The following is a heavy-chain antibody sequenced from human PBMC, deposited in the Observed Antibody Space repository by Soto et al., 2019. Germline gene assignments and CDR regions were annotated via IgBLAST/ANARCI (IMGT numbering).Heavy chain of an antibody. CDR2: IYPGDSDT. V-gene: IGHV5-51*01. J-gene: IGHJ4*02. Sequence: PGESLMISCKGSGYSFTSYWIGWVRQMPGKGLEWMGIIYPGDSDTRYSPSFQGQVTISADKSISTAYLQWSSLKASDTAMYYCARSRYCSSTSCYPIDYWGQGTLVTVSS. D-gene: IGHD2-2*01. CDR1: GYSFTSYW. CDR3: ARSRYCSSTSCYPIDY.